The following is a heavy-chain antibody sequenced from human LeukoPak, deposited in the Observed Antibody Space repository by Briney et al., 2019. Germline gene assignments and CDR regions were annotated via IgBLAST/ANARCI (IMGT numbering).Heavy chain of an antibody. CDR2: IYHSGST. J-gene: IGHJ4*02. CDR1: GYSISSGYY. D-gene: IGHD3-10*01. Sequence: SETLSLTCTVSGYSISSGYYWGWIRQPPGKGLEWIGSIYHSGSTYYNPSLKSRVTISVDTSKNQFSLKLSSVTAADTAVYYCARHSGGSGSFYNGEFDNWGQGTLVTVSS. CDR3: ARHSGGSGSFYNGEFDN. V-gene: IGHV4-38-2*02.